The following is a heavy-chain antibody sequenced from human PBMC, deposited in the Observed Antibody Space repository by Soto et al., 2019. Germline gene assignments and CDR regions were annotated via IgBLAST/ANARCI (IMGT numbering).Heavy chain of an antibody. CDR3: ARDSRVDYIWGSYRHTSYLDY. Sequence: PSETLSLTCTVSGGSISSGGYYWSWIRQHPGKGLEWIGYIYYSGSTYYNPSLKSRVTISVDTSKNQFSLKLSSVTAADTAVYYCARDSRVDYIWGSYRHTSYLDYWGQGTLVTVSS. CDR2: IYYSGST. V-gene: IGHV4-31*03. CDR1: GGSISSGGYY. J-gene: IGHJ4*02. D-gene: IGHD3-16*02.